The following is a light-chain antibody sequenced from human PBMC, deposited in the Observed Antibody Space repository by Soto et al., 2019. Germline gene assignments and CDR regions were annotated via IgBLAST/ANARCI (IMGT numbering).Light chain of an antibody. CDR1: QSVSSNY. V-gene: IGKV3-20*01. J-gene: IGKJ2*01. Sequence: EIVLTQSPGTLSLSPGERATLSCRASQSVSSNYLAWYQQKPVQAPRLLIYAASSRATGILDRFSGSVSGTDFTLTISRLEPEDFAVYYCQHYGTASYTFGQGTKVEIK. CDR2: AAS. CDR3: QHYGTASYT.